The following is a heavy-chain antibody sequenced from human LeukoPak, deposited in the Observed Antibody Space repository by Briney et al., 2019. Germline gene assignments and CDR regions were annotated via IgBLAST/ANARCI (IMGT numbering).Heavy chain of an antibody. J-gene: IGHJ5*02. CDR2: INHSGST. D-gene: IGHD6-6*01. Sequence: SETLSLTCAVYGGSFSGYYWSWIRQPPGKGLEWIGEINHSGSTNYNPSLKSRVTISVDTSKNQFSLKLSSVTAADTAVYYCARRPAARRRWFDPWGQGTLVTVSS. V-gene: IGHV4-34*01. CDR3: ARRPAARRRWFDP. CDR1: GGSFSGYY.